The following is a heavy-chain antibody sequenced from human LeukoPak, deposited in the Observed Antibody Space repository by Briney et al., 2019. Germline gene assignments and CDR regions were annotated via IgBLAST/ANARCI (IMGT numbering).Heavy chain of an antibody. V-gene: IGHV3-48*01. J-gene: IGHJ4*02. CDR3: ARDVLGDYDY. CDR1: GFTFSSYD. D-gene: IGHD4-17*01. Sequence: GGSLRLSCAASGFTFSSYDMHWVRQAPGKGLEWISYITPSSSSIYYADSVRGRFTTSRDNAKNSMYLQMNSLRTEDTAVYYCARDVLGDYDYWGQGTLVSVSS. CDR2: ITPSSSSI.